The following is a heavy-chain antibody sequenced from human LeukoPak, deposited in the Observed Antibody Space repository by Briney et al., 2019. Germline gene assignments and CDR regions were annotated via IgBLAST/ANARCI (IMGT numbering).Heavy chain of an antibody. V-gene: IGHV1-69*05. J-gene: IGHJ4*02. CDR2: IIPIFGTA. CDR1: GGTFSSYA. D-gene: IGHD3-22*01. CDR3: ARGTYYYDSSGYFFDY. Sequence: SVKVSCKASGGTFSSYAISWARQAPGQGLEWMGRIIPIFGTANYAQKFQGRVTITTDESTSTACMELSSLRSEDTAVYYCARGTYYYDSSGYFFDYWGQGTLVTVSS.